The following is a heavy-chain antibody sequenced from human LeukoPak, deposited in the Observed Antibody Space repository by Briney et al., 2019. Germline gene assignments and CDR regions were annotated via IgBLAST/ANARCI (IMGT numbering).Heavy chain of an antibody. J-gene: IGHJ4*02. V-gene: IGHV4-39*01. Sequence: SETLSLTCTVSGGSTSSSSVYWGWIRQPPGKGLEWIATISYSGSTTSYNPSLKSRVTISVDTSKNQFSLKLNPVTAADTAVYYCVRRTSGSYSDYWGQGTLVTVSS. CDR2: ISYSGSTT. CDR3: VRRTSGSYSDY. CDR1: GGSTSSSSVY. D-gene: IGHD1-26*01.